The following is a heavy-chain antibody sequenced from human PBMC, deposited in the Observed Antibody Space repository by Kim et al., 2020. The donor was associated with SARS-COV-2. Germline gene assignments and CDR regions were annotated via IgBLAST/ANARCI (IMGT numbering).Heavy chain of an antibody. CDR2: INTNTGNP. Sequence: ASVKVSCKASGYTFTSYAMNWVRQAPGQGLEWMGWINTNTGNPTYAQGFTGRFVFSLDTSVSTAYLQISSLKAEDTAVYYCASGLWFGELSPIRSNFDYWGQGTLVTVSS. CDR1: GYTFTSYA. V-gene: IGHV7-4-1*02. J-gene: IGHJ4*02. CDR3: ASGLWFGELSPIRSNFDY. D-gene: IGHD3-10*01.